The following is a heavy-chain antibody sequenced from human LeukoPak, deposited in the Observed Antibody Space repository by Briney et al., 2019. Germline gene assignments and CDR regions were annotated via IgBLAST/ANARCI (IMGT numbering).Heavy chain of an antibody. CDR1: GYTFTGYY. D-gene: IGHD3-22*01. CDR2: ISAYNGNT. Sequence: ASVKVSCKASGYTFTGYYMHWVRQAPGQGLEWMGWISAYNGNTNYAQKLQGRVTMTTDTSTSTAYMELRSLRSDDTAVYYCARDHYYDSSGSGGYWGQGTLVTVSS. V-gene: IGHV1-18*04. CDR3: ARDHYYDSSGSGGY. J-gene: IGHJ4*02.